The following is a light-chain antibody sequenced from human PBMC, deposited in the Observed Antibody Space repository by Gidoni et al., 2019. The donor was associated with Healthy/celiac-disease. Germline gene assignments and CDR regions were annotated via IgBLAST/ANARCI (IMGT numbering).Light chain of an antibody. J-gene: IGKJ2*01. CDR3: QQSYSTLYT. CDR2: AAA. V-gene: IGKV1-39*01. Sequence: IQVTQSPSSLSAAVGDRVTTTGRASQSISRYLNWYQQKPGKAPTLLIYAAASLQSGVPATFSGSGSGTDCTLTISSLPPEDFAPYYCQQSYSTLYTFGQGTKLEIK. CDR1: QSISRY.